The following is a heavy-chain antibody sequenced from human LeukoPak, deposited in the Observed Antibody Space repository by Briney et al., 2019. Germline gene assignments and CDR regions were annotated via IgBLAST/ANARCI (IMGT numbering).Heavy chain of an antibody. CDR2: MWYDGSYK. V-gene: IGHV3-30*02. CDR3: AKGISNWGNLDY. Sequence: GGSLRLSCAASGFTFNTNGMYWVRQAPGKGLEWVAFMWYDGSYKHYAESVKGRCTISSDNSKNTLYQQMNSLRAEDTALYYCAKGISNWGNLDYWGQGTLVTVSS. CDR1: GFTFNTNG. D-gene: IGHD7-27*01. J-gene: IGHJ4*02.